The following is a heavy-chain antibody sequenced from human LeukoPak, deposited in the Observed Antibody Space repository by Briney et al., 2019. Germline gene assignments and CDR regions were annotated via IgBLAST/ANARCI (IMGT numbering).Heavy chain of an antibody. CDR2: FDPEDGET. J-gene: IGHJ4*02. Sequence: ASVKVSCKVSGYTLTELSMHWVRQAPGEGLEWMGGFDPEDGETIYAQKFQGRVTMTEDTSTDTAYMELSSLRSEDTAVYYCATYYSKRDIYFDYWGQGTLVTVSS. CDR1: GYTLTELS. D-gene: IGHD4-11*01. V-gene: IGHV1-24*01. CDR3: ATYYSKRDIYFDY.